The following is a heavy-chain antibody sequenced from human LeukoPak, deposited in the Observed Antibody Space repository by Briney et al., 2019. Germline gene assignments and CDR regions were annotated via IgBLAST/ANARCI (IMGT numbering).Heavy chain of an antibody. Sequence: ASVKVSCKASGYTFTGYYMHWVRQAPGQGLEWMGCINPNSGGTNYAQKFQGRVTMTRDTSISTAYMELSRLRSDDTAVYYCARGPVRETMVRGVIIFDYWGQGTLVTVSS. CDR3: ARGPVRETMVRGVIIFDY. J-gene: IGHJ4*02. CDR1: GYTFTGYY. CDR2: INPNSGGT. V-gene: IGHV1-2*02. D-gene: IGHD3-10*01.